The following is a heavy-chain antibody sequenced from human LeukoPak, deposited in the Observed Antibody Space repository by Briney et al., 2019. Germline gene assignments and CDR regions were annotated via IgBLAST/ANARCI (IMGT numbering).Heavy chain of an antibody. CDR1: GASISRGSHY. D-gene: IGHD3-22*01. V-gene: IGHV4-61*02. CDR2: IYATGNT. Sequence: SQTLSLTCTASGASISRGSHYWSWIRQPAGKGLEWIGRIYATGNTNYSPSLWRRVTISVDTSKNQFSLRLHSVTAADTAIYYCARDRSYYSDTGTDYWGQGALVTVSS. CDR3: ARDRSYYSDTGTDY. J-gene: IGHJ4*02.